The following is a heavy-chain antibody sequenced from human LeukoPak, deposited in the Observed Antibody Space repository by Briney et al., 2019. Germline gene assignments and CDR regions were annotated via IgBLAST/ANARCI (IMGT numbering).Heavy chain of an antibody. CDR1: GLTFSKYW. CDR3: ATKQWLAPPPDS. Sequence: GRSLRLSCAASGLTFSKYWMLWASHAPGKGLESVSRINTDGTVTTYTDSVKGRFTVSRDNADNTMFLQMNSVRDEDTAVYYCATKQWLAPPPDSWGQGTPVTVSS. CDR2: INTDGTVT. V-gene: IGHV3-74*01. D-gene: IGHD6-19*01. J-gene: IGHJ4*02.